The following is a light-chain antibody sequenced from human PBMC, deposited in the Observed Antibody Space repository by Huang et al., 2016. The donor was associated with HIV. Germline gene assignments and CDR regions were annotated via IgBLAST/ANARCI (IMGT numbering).Light chain of an antibody. CDR1: QSLLHRNGNNY. CDR3: MQALQTPLT. J-gene: IGKJ4*01. CDR2: VAS. Sequence: DIVMTQSPLSLSVTPGEPASISCRSSQSLLHRNGNNYLGGYLQKPGQSPQLLIYVASSRASGIPDRFNGSGSGTDFTLKISRVEAEDVGVYYCMQALQTPLTFGGGTKVEVK. V-gene: IGKV2-28*01.